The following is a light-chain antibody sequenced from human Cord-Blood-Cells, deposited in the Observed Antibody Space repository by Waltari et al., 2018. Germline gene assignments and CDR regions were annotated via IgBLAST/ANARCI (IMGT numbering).Light chain of an antibody. Sequence: DIQMTQSPSTLSASVGHRVTTTCRASQSISSWLAWYQQKPGKAPKLLIYKASSLESGVPSRFSGSGSGTEFTLTISSLQPDDFATYYCQQYNSYSWTFGQGTKVEIK. V-gene: IGKV1-5*03. CDR2: KAS. J-gene: IGKJ1*01. CDR1: QSISSW. CDR3: QQYNSYSWT.